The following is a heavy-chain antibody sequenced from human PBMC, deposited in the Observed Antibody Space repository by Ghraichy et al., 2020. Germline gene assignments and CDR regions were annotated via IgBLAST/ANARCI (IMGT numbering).Heavy chain of an antibody. CDR3: AKPQRKGSSPDGAFDI. CDR2: ISGSGGST. Sequence: GGSLRLSCAASGFTFSSYAMSWVRQAPGKGLEWVSAISGSGGSTYYADSVKGRFTISRDNSKNTLYLQMNSLRAEDTAVYYCAKPQRKGSSPDGAFDIWGQGTMVTVSS. V-gene: IGHV3-23*01. CDR1: GFTFSSYA. J-gene: IGHJ3*02. D-gene: IGHD6-13*01.